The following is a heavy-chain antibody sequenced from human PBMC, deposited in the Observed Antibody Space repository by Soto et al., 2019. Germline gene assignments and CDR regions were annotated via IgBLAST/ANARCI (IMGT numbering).Heavy chain of an antibody. D-gene: IGHD5-12*01. V-gene: IGHV4-59*01. J-gene: IGHJ4*02. Sequence: QVQLQESGPGLVKPSETLSLTCTVSGGSISSYYWSWIRQPPGKGLEWIGYIYYSGSTNYNPSLRCRVTIAVDTSKNQFSLNLSSVTAAATAVYSCARARGGSIDYWGRGPLVTVSS. CDR3: ARARGGSIDY. CDR1: GGSISSYY. CDR2: IYYSGST.